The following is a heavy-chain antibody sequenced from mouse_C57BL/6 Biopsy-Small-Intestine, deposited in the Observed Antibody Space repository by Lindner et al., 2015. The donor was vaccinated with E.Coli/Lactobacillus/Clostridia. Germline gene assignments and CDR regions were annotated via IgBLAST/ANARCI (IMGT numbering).Heavy chain of an antibody. J-gene: IGHJ2*01. CDR2: IYPGDGDT. CDR3: ARRGYGSSGFDY. Sequence: VQLQESGAELVRPGTSVKMSCKASGYTFTNYWIGWAKQRPGHGLEWIGRIYPGDGDTNYNGKFKGKATLTADKSSSTAYMQLSSLTSEDSAVYFCARRGYGSSGFDYWGQGTTLTVSS. D-gene: IGHD1-1*01. V-gene: IGHV1-63*01. CDR1: GYTFTNYW.